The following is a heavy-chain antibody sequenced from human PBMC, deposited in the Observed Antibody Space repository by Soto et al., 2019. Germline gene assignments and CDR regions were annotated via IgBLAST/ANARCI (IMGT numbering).Heavy chain of an antibody. CDR3: ARGSSWWRGYNGFDP. Sequence: QVQLQQWGAGLLKPSETLSLTCAVYGGSFSGYYWSWIRQPPGKGLEWIGEINHSGSTNYNPSLKSRVTISVDTSKNQFSLKRSSVTAADTAVYYCARGSSWWRGYNGFDPWGQGTLVTVSS. CDR2: INHSGST. D-gene: IGHD6-13*01. V-gene: IGHV4-34*01. CDR1: GGSFSGYY. J-gene: IGHJ5*02.